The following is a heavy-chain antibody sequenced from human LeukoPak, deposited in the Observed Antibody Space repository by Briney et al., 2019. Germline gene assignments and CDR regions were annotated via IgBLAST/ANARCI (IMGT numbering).Heavy chain of an antibody. CDR2: LSYDGTT. J-gene: IGHJ4*02. CDR1: YTSISSYY. Sequence: SETLSLTCTVAYTSISSYYWSWIRQPPGNGLEWIANLSYDGTTDYNPSLESRVTISADTSINQFYLKLRSATAADTAVYYCATVGVSRGVTYFDYWGQGTLVTVSS. CDR3: ATVGVSRGVTYFDY. V-gene: IGHV4-59*01. D-gene: IGHD2-8*01.